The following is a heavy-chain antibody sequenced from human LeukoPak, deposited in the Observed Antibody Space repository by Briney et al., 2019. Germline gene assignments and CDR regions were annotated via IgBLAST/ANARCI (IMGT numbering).Heavy chain of an antibody. J-gene: IGHJ2*01. D-gene: IGHD3-10*01. CDR1: GFTFTMYA. Sequence: PGGSLRLSCAASGFTFTMYAMSWVRQAPGKGLEWVSAIRASGGTAYYADSVKGRFTISGDNSKNTLYLQMNSLRAEDTAVYYCAKVWAHDGSGNPYWHFDLWGRGTLVTVSS. CDR2: IRASGGTA. CDR3: AKVWAHDGSGNPYWHFDL. V-gene: IGHV3-23*01.